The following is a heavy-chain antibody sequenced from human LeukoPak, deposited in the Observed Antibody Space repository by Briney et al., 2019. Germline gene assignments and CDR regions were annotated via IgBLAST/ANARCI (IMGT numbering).Heavy chain of an antibody. Sequence: ASVKVSCKASGYTFTSYYMHWVRQAPGQGLEWMGIIKPSGGSTSYAQKFQGRVTMARDTCTSTVYMELSSLRSEDTAVYYCARTGSGGSYWFDPWGQGTLVTVSS. J-gene: IGHJ5*02. CDR3: ARTGSGGSYWFDP. V-gene: IGHV1-46*01. CDR2: IKPSGGST. D-gene: IGHD2-15*01. CDR1: GYTFTSYY.